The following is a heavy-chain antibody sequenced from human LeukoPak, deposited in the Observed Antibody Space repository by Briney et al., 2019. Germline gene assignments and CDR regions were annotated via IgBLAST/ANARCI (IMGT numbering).Heavy chain of an antibody. V-gene: IGHV3-21*01. Sequence: PGGSLRLSCAASGFTFSSYSMNWDRQAPGKGLEWVSSISSSSSYIYYADSVKGRFTISRDNAKNSLYLQMNSLRAEDTAVYYCARLVGNWFDPWGQGTLVTVSS. CDR1: GFTFSSYS. D-gene: IGHD6-6*01. CDR3: ARLVGNWFDP. J-gene: IGHJ5*02. CDR2: ISSSSSYI.